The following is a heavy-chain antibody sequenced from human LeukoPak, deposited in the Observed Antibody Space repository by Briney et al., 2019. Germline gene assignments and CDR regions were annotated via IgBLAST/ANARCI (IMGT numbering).Heavy chain of an antibody. V-gene: IGHV4-4*07. Sequence: SETLSLTCTVSGGSISSYYWSWIRQPAGMGLEWIGRIHSSGTTYYSPSFKSRVTISADTSKNQFFLKVNFVTAADTAVYYCVRGGSAAGVFFDYWGQGIQATVSS. J-gene: IGHJ4*02. CDR3: VRGGSAAGVFFDY. CDR1: GGSISSYY. D-gene: IGHD6-13*01. CDR2: IHSSGTT.